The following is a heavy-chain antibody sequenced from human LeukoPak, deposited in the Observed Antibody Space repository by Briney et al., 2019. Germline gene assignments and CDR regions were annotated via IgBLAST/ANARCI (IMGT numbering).Heavy chain of an antibody. CDR3: ARDGVTIFGVVVPFDY. CDR2: LWSDGTHE. J-gene: IGHJ4*02. CDR1: GFIFSTHA. D-gene: IGHD3-3*01. V-gene: IGHV3-33*01. Sequence: GGSLTLSCAASGFIFSTHAIHWVRQAPGEGLEWVAFLWSDGTHEHYADSVKGRFTISRDNSKNTVYLQMNSLRAEDTAVYYCARDGVTIFGVVVPFDYWGQGTLVTVSS.